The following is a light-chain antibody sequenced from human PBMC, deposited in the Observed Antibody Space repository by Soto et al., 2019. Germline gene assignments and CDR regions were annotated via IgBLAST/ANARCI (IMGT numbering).Light chain of an antibody. Sequence: QSVLTQPASVSGSPGQSITISCTGTSSDVGGYKYVSWYQQHPGKAPKLMIYEVSNRPSGVSNRFSGSKSGNTASLTISGLQAEDEADYYCSSYASSMANVFGTGTKLTVL. J-gene: IGLJ1*01. CDR2: EVS. CDR3: SSYASSMANV. CDR1: SSDVGGYKY. V-gene: IGLV2-14*01.